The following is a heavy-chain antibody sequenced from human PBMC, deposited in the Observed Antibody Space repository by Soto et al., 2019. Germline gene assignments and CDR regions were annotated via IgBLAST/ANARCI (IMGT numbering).Heavy chain of an antibody. CDR2: IIPIFGTA. J-gene: IGHJ4*02. D-gene: IGHD6-19*01. V-gene: IGHV1-69*01. CDR1: GGTFSSYA. Sequence: QVQLVQSGAEVKKPGSSVKVSCKASGGTFSSYAISWVRQAPGPGLEWMGGIIPIFGTATYAQKFQGRVTITADESTSTAYMELSSLRSEDTAVYYCARLLQGAVAGKEDYWGQGTLVTVSS. CDR3: ARLLQGAVAGKEDY.